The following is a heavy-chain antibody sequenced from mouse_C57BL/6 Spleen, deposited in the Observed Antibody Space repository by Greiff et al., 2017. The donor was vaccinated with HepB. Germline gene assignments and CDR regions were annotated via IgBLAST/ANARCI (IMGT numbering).Heavy chain of an antibody. J-gene: IGHJ2*01. CDR3: ARLGIYYYGSSPYYFDY. V-gene: IGHV1-42*01. D-gene: IGHD1-1*01. CDR1: GYSFTGYY. Sequence: EVQLQQSGPELVKPGASVKISCKASGYSFTGYYMNWVKQSPEKSLEWIGEINPSTGGTTYNQKFKAKATLTVDKSSSTAYMQLKSLTSEDSAVYYCARLGIYYYGSSPYYFDYWGQGTTLTVSS. CDR2: INPSTGGT.